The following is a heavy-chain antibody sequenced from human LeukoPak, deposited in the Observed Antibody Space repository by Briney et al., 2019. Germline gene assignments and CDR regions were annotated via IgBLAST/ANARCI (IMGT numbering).Heavy chain of an antibody. Sequence: SETLSLTCTVSGGSISSYYWSWIRQPAGKGLEWIGRIYTSGSTNYNPSLKSRVTMSVDTSKNQFSLKLSSVTAADTAVCYCARDKDYDFWSGYYTAHAFDIWGQGTMVTVSS. CDR1: GGSISSYY. CDR3: ARDKDYDFWSGYYTAHAFDI. CDR2: IYTSGST. V-gene: IGHV4-4*07. J-gene: IGHJ3*02. D-gene: IGHD3-3*01.